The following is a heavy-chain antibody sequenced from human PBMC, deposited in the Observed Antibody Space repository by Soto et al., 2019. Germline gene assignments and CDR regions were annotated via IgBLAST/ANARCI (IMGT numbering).Heavy chain of an antibody. CDR2: IWYDGSNK. Sequence: GGSLRLSCAASGFTFSSYGMHWVRQAPGKGLEWVAVIWYDGSNKYYADSVKGRFTISRDNSKNTLYPQMNSLRAEDTAVYYCASAYCSGGSCLVEAFDIWGQGTMVTVAS. J-gene: IGHJ3*02. CDR3: ASAYCSGGSCLVEAFDI. V-gene: IGHV3-33*01. CDR1: GFTFSSYG. D-gene: IGHD2-15*01.